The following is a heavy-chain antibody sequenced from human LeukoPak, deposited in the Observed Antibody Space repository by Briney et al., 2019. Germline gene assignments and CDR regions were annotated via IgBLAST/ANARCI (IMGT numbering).Heavy chain of an antibody. J-gene: IGHJ4*02. CDR1: GGSFSGYY. CDR3: ARDISSGWSIKYYFDY. D-gene: IGHD6-19*01. CDR2: INHSGST. V-gene: IGHV4-34*01. Sequence: PSETLSLTCAVYGGSFSGYYWSWIRQPPGKGLEWIGEINHSGSTNYNPSLKSRVTISVDTSKNQFSLKLSSVTAADTAVYYCARDISSGWSIKYYFDYWGQGTLVTVSS.